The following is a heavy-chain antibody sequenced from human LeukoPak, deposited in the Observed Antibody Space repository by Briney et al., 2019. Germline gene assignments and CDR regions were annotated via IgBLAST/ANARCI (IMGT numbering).Heavy chain of an antibody. J-gene: IGHJ4*02. CDR2: ISTSSSYI. V-gene: IGHV3-21*01. CDR3: ARDHRGSPNYDSSGPLDY. Sequence: GGSLRLSCAVSGFTFSSYSMNWVRQAPGKGLEWVSSISTSSSYIYYADSVKGRFTISRDNAKNSLYLQMNSLRAEDTAVYYCARDHRGSPNYDSSGPLDYWGQGTLVTVSS. D-gene: IGHD3-22*01. CDR1: GFTFSSYS.